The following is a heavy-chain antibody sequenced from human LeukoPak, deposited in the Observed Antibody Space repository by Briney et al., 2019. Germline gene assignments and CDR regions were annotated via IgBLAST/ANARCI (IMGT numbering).Heavy chain of an antibody. CDR2: IYTSGST. Sequence: SQTLSLTCTVSGGSISSGSYYWSWIRQPAGKGLEWIGRIYTSGSTNYNPSLKSRVTISVDTSKNQFSLKLSSVTAADTAVYYCARHVSCSGTSCYIIDYWGQGTLVTVSS. CDR1: GGSISSGSYY. J-gene: IGHJ4*02. D-gene: IGHD2-2*02. CDR3: ARHVSCSGTSCYIIDY. V-gene: IGHV4-61*02.